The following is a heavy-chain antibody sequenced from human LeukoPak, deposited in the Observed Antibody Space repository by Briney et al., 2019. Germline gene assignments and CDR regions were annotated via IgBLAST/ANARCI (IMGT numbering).Heavy chain of an antibody. V-gene: IGHV3-15*01. CDR2: IKSKTDGGTT. D-gene: IGHD3-22*01. CDR3: TALVVVTYFDY. CDR1: GFTFSNAW. J-gene: IGHJ4*02. Sequence: GGSLRLSCAASGFTFSNAWMSWVRQAPGKGLEWVGRIKSKTDGGTTDYAAPVKGRFTFLRDDSKNTLYLQMNSLKTEDTAVYYCTALVVVTYFDYWGQGTLVTVSS.